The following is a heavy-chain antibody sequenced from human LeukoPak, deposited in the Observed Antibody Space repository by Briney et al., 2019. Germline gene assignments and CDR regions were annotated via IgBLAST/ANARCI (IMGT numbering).Heavy chain of an antibody. CDR3: AREGTTQWGHPYGMDV. Sequence: SVKVSCKASGGTFSSYAISWVRQAPGQGLEWMGGIIPIFGTANYAQKFQGRVTITADKSTSTAYMELSSLRSEDTAVYYCAREGTTQWGHPYGMDVWGKGTTVTVSS. D-gene: IGHD1-26*01. V-gene: IGHV1-69*06. CDR2: IIPIFGTA. CDR1: GGTFSSYA. J-gene: IGHJ6*04.